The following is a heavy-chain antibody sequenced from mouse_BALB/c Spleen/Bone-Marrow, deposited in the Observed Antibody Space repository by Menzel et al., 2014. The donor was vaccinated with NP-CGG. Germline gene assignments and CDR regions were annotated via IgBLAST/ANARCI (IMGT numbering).Heavy chain of an antibody. Sequence: EVQLQQSGGGLVKPGGSLELSCAASGFAFSSYDMSWVRQTPEKRLEWVATISSGGSYTSYPDSVKGRYTISRDNASNTLYLQMRSLRSEDTALYYCARPLTWAYFDYWGQGTTLTVSS. CDR1: GFAFSSYD. CDR3: ARPLTWAYFDY. J-gene: IGHJ2*01. CDR2: ISSGGSYT. D-gene: IGHD4-1*01. V-gene: IGHV5-9*02.